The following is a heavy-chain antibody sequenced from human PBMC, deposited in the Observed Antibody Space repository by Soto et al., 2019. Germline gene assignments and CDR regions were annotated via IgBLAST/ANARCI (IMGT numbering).Heavy chain of an antibody. CDR1: GFTFSNAR. V-gene: IGHV3-15*01. J-gene: IGHJ4*02. CDR2: IRSETDGGTI. Sequence: EVQLVESGGGLVKPGESLRLSCAASGFTFSNARMNWVRQAPGKGLEWVGHIRSETDGGTIVYPAPVKGRFIISGDDSRNTLYLQMNNLKSEDTAGYYCTTAHPRGHDYWGQGTLVTVSS. CDR3: TTAHPRGHDY.